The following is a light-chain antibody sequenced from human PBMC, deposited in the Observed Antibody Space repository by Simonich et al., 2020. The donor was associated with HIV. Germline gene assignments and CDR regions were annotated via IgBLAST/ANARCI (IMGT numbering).Light chain of an antibody. CDR3: SSYTSTSTRV. CDR1: SSDVGGYNY. V-gene: IGLV2-14*03. Sequence: QSALTQPASVSGSPGQSITISCTGTSSDVGGYNYVSWYQQPPGQAPKLMIYDVSNRPSGVSNRFSGSKSGNTASLTISGLQAEDEADYYCSSYTSTSTRVFGGGTKLTVL. J-gene: IGLJ3*02. CDR2: DVS.